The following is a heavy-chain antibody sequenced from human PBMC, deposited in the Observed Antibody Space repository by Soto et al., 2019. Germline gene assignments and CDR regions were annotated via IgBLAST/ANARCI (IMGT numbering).Heavy chain of an antibody. V-gene: IGHV2-5*02. CDR3: EQSMGIAAAGGCWFDP. Sequence: QITLKESGPTLLKPTQTLTLTCTFSGFSLSTSGVGVGWIRQPPGKALEWLALIYWDDDKRYSPSLKSMLTITKDTTKNQVVLTMNNMDPVDTATYYCEQSMGIAAAGGCWFDPWGQGTLVTVSS. D-gene: IGHD6-13*01. CDR1: GFSLSTSGVG. J-gene: IGHJ5*02. CDR2: IYWDDDK.